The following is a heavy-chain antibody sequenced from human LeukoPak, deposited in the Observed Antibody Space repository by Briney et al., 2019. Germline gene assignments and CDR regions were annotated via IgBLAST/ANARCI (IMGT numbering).Heavy chain of an antibody. D-gene: IGHD3-10*01. CDR2: IYTSGST. V-gene: IGHV4-4*07. Sequence: SETLSLTCTVSGGSISSYYWSWIRQPAGNGLEWIGRIYTSGSTNYNPSLKSRVTMSVDTSKNQFSLKLSSVTAADTAVYYCARGNVLLWFGELLYYFDYWGQGTLVTVSS. J-gene: IGHJ4*02. CDR1: GGSISSYY. CDR3: ARGNVLLWFGELLYYFDY.